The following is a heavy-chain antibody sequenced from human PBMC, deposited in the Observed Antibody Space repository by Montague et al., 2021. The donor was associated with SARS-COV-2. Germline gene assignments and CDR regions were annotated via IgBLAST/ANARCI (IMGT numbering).Heavy chain of an antibody. D-gene: IGHD6-19*01. CDR2: ITSRSSDT. J-gene: IGHJ4*02. CDR3: AREKGIAVAGTDY. V-gene: IGHV3-21*01. CDR1: GFTFSSYT. Sequence: SLRLSCAGSGFTFSSYTMNWVRQAPGKGLEWVSSITSRSSDTFYADSVKGRFTISRDNAKNSLYLQMNGLRAEDTAVYYCAREKGIAVAGTDYWGQGTLLTVSS.